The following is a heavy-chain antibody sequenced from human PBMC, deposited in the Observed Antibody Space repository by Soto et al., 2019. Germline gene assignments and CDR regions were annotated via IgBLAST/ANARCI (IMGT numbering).Heavy chain of an antibody. Sequence: DVQLLQSGGGLVQPGGSLRLSCAASGFIFSNYALNWVRQAPGKGLEWVPIVTSRGDTTYYADSGKGRFTISRDNSKNTLDLQVNSLTAEDTAVFYCANDRLGGGLDYWGQGTLVSVSS. CDR2: VTSRGDTT. CDR3: ANDRLGGGLDY. V-gene: IGHV3-23*01. J-gene: IGHJ4*02. CDR1: GFIFSNYA. D-gene: IGHD3-16*01.